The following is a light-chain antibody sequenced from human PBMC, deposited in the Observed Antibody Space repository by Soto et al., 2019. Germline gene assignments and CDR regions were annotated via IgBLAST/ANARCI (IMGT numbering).Light chain of an antibody. CDR3: GTWDSSLSAGV. CDR1: SSNIGSNY. Sequence: QSVLTQPPSVSAAPGQKVTISCSGSSSNIGSNYVSWYQQLPGTAPKLLIYDDNKRPSGIPDRFSGSKSGTSATLGITGLKTGDESDYYCGTWDSSLSAGVFGGGTKLTVL. V-gene: IGLV1-51*01. J-gene: IGLJ2*01. CDR2: DDN.